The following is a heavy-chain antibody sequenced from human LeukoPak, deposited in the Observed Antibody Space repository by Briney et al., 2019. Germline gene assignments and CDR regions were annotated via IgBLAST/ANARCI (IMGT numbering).Heavy chain of an antibody. CDR3: ARDRKSYITAMVMRAFDI. D-gene: IGHD5-18*01. Sequence: TLCLTCTVCGGSISSGGYYWSWIRQHPGKGLEWIGYIYYSGSTYYNPSLKSRVTISVDTSKNEFSLKLSSVTAADTAVYYCARDRKSYITAMVMRAFDIWGQGTMVTVSS. CDR1: GGSISSGGYY. V-gene: IGHV4-31*03. J-gene: IGHJ3*02. CDR2: IYYSGST.